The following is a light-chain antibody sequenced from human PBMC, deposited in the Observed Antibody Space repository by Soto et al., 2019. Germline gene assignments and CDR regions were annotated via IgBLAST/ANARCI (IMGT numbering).Light chain of an antibody. CDR3: QQYGSSGT. CDR2: GAS. V-gene: IGKV3-20*01. J-gene: IGKJ1*01. CDR1: ENVRTK. Sequence: EIVMTQSPAILSVSPWEVASLSCRASENVRTKVGWYQQKAGQAPRLLIYGASNRATGTPDRFSGSGSGTDFSLTISRLEPEDFAVYYCQQYGSSGTFGQGTKVDTK.